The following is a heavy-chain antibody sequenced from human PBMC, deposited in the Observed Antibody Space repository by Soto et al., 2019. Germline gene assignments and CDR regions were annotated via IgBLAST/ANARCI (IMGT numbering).Heavy chain of an antibody. V-gene: IGHV3-43*01. J-gene: IGHJ4*02. Sequence: EVQLVESGGVVVQPGGSLRLSCAACGFAFDDYTMHWVRQAPGKGLEWVSLISWDGGSTYYADSVKGRFTISRDNSKNSLYLQMNSLRTEDTALYYCAKDKGYSSSSYYFDYWGQGTLVTVSS. CDR2: ISWDGGST. D-gene: IGHD6-6*01. CDR1: GFAFDDYT. CDR3: AKDKGYSSSSYYFDY.